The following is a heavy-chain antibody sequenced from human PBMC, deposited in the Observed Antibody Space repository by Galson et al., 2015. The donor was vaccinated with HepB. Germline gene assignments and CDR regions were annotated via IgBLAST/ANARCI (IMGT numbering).Heavy chain of an antibody. CDR3: ARVSSGWYYFDY. J-gene: IGHJ4*02. D-gene: IGHD6-19*01. Sequence: SETLSLTCTVSGGSINNYFWTWIRQPPGKGLEWIGYISYSGTTNYNPSLKSRVTISVDTSRNQFSLKLSSVTAADTAVYYCARVSSGWYYFDYWGQGTLVTVSS. CDR1: GGSINNYF. V-gene: IGHV4-59*08. CDR2: ISYSGTT.